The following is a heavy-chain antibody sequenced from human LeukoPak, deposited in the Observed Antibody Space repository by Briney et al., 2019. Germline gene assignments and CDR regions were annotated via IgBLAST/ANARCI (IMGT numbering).Heavy chain of an antibody. CDR2: INHSGST. CDR1: GGSFSGYY. J-gene: IGHJ3*02. D-gene: IGHD3-9*01. Sequence: KPSETLSLTCAVYGGSFSGYYWSWIRQPPGKGLEWIGEINHSGSTNYNPSLKSRVTISVDTSKNQFSLKLSSVTAADTAVYYCARHGSLIRYFDFPDAFDIWGQGTMVTVSS. CDR3: ARHGSLIRYFDFPDAFDI. V-gene: IGHV4-34*01.